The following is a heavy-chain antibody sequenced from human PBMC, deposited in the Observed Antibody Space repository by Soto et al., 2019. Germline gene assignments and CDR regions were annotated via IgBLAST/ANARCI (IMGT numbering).Heavy chain of an antibody. Sequence: QVQLQQWGAGLLKPSETLSLTCAVYGGSFSGYYWSWIRQPPGKGLEWIGEINHSGSTNYNPSLKRRVTISVDTSKTQFSLKLSSVTAADTAVYYCALSPGVRLGIAWGQGTLVTVSS. CDR3: ALSPGVRLGIA. D-gene: IGHD3-16*01. V-gene: IGHV4-34*01. J-gene: IGHJ5*02. CDR2: INHSGST. CDR1: GGSFSGYY.